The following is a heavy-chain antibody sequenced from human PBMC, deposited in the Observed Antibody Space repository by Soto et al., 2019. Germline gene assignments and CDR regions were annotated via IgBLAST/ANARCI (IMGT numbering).Heavy chain of an antibody. V-gene: IGHV4-4*02. Sequence: PSETLSLTCAVSGGSISSGDWWSWVRQPPGRGLEWIGEINPSVGTNYNPSLKSRVTISLDTSKNQFSLKLSSVTAADTAVYYCARPACSGGSCYACYGMDVWGQGTTVTVSS. CDR3: ARPACSGGSCYACYGMDV. CDR1: GGSISSGDW. CDR2: INPSVGT. D-gene: IGHD2-15*01. J-gene: IGHJ6*02.